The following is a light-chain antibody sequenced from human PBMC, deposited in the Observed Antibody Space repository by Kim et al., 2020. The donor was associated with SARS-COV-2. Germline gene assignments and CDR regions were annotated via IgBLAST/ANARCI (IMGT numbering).Light chain of an antibody. Sequence: SPGERATLSCRASQSVSSNLAWYQQKPGQTPRLLIYGASTRATGIPARFSGSGSGTEFTLTISSLQSEDFAVYYCQQYNNWPPVTFGQGTRLEIK. J-gene: IGKJ5*01. CDR3: QQYNNWPPVT. CDR2: GAS. V-gene: IGKV3-15*01. CDR1: QSVSSN.